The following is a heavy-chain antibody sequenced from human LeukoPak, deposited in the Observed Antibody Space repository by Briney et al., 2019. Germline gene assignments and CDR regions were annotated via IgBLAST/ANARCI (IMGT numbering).Heavy chain of an antibody. Sequence: GGSLRLSCEASGFIFSRYSMNWVRQAPGKGLEWVSSISTSSSYIYYADSVKGRFTISRDNAKNSLYLQMNSLRAEDTAVYYCARVNMEYYYMDVWGKGTTVTISS. CDR2: ISTSSSYI. J-gene: IGHJ6*03. CDR1: GFIFSRYS. D-gene: IGHD2/OR15-2a*01. V-gene: IGHV3-21*06. CDR3: ARVNMEYYYMDV.